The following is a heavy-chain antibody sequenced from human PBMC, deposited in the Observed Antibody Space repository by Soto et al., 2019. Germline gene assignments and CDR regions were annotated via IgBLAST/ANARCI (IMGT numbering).Heavy chain of an antibody. D-gene: IGHD3-16*02. Sequence: QVQLVESGGGLVKPGGSLRLSCAASGFTFSYYYMSWIRQAPGKGLEWVSYISSSGSTIYYADSVKGRFTISRDNAKNSLYLQMNSLRAEDTAVYYCARDSDRYDYIWGSYRPAFDYWGQGTLVTVSS. CDR1: GFTFSYYY. V-gene: IGHV3-11*01. CDR2: ISSSGSTI. J-gene: IGHJ4*02. CDR3: ARDSDRYDYIWGSYRPAFDY.